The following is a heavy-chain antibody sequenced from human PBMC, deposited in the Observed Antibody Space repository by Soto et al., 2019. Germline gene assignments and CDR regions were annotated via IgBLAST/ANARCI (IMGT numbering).Heavy chain of an antibody. D-gene: IGHD4-17*01. V-gene: IGHV3-30*18. Sequence: QVQLVESGGGVVQPGRSLRLSCAASGFTFSSYGMHWVRQAPGKGLEWVAVISYDGSNKYYADSVKGRFTISRDNSKNTLYLQMNSLRAEDTAVYYCAKASTVVPYGMHVWGQGTTVTVSS. CDR1: GFTFSSYG. CDR3: AKASTVVPYGMHV. J-gene: IGHJ6*02. CDR2: ISYDGSNK.